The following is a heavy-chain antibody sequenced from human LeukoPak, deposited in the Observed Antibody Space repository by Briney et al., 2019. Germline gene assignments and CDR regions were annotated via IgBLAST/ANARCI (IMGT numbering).Heavy chain of an antibody. D-gene: IGHD6-13*01. V-gene: IGHV4-59*01. Sequence: PSETLSLTCTVSGGSISSYYWSWIRQPPGKGLELIGYIYYSGSTNYNPSLKSRVTISVDTSKNQFSLKLSSVTAADTAVYYCARDRGESSSWYFGYWGQGTLVTVSS. CDR2: IYYSGST. CDR1: GGSISSYY. J-gene: IGHJ4*02. CDR3: ARDRGESSSWYFGY.